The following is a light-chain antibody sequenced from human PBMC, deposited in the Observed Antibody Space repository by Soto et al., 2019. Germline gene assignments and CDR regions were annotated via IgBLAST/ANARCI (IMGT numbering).Light chain of an antibody. CDR2: DAS. J-gene: IGKJ1*01. V-gene: IGKV3-20*01. CDR3: QQYGRPPWT. CDR1: QIVSSTY. Sequence: EIVLTQSPDTLSLSPGERTTLSCRASQIVSSTYLAWYQQKPGQAPRLLIYDASSRATGIPDRFSGSGSGTDFTLTISRLEPEDFAVYYCQQYGRPPWTFGQGTKVDIK.